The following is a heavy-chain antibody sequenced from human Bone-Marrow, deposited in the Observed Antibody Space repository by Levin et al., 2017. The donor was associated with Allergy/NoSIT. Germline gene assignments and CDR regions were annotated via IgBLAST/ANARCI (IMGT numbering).Heavy chain of an antibody. D-gene: IGHD1-26*01. CDR1: GFSLTTSGVG. V-gene: IGHV2-5*01. CDR3: AHRGLPPRYFPMDV. J-gene: IGHJ6*02. Sequence: SGPTLVKPTETLTLTCTFSGFSLTTSGVGVGWVRQPPGKALEWLALIYGNDDNRYSPSLKSRLTITKDTSKNQVVLTMTNIDPVDTPTYYCAHRGLPPRYFPMDVWGQATTVTVSS. CDR2: IYGNDDN.